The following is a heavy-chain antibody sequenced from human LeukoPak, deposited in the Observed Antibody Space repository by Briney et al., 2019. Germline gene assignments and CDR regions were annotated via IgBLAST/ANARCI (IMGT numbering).Heavy chain of an antibody. CDR2: IYSGGST. V-gene: IGHV3-53*01. J-gene: IGHJ3*02. Sequence: GGSLRLSCAASGFTVRSNYMSWVRQAPGKGLEWVSVIYSGGSTYYADFVKGRFTISRDNSKNTLYLQMNSLRAEDTAVYYCVSYCSSTSCSRGAFDIWGQGTIVTVSS. CDR1: GFTVRSNY. D-gene: IGHD2-2*01. CDR3: VSYCSSTSCSRGAFDI.